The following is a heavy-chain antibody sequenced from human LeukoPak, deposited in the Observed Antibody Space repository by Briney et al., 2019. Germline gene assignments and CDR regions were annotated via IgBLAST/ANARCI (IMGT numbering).Heavy chain of an antibody. CDR2: IYSGGST. J-gene: IGHJ6*02. Sequence: GGSLRLSCAASGFTVSNNYMSWVRQAPGKGVEWLALIYSGGSTYYADFVKGRFTISRDNSKNTLYLQMSSLRAEDTAVYYCAGFSHKGVWGQGTTVTVSS. V-gene: IGHV3-66*01. CDR3: AGFSHKGV. CDR1: GFTVSNNY. D-gene: IGHD3-10*01.